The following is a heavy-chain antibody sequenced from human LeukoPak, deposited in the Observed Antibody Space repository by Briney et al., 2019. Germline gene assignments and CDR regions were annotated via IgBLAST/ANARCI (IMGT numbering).Heavy chain of an antibody. J-gene: IGHJ4*02. Sequence: GGSLRLSCEASGFTFSIYWMSWVRQAPGKGLEWVANIKRDGNEKFYVDSVEGRFTISRDDANNSLYLQMNGLRAEDTAVYYCARILAFSGSWGYFDYWGQGALVTVSS. CDR3: ARILAFSGSWGYFDY. D-gene: IGHD6-13*01. CDR2: IKRDGNEK. CDR1: GFTFSIYW. V-gene: IGHV3-7*05.